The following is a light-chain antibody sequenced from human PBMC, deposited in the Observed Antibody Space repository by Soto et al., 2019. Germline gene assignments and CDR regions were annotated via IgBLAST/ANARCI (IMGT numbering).Light chain of an antibody. Sequence: DIQMTQSPSTLSASVGDRVTITCRASQTTDSWLAWYQQRPGKPPNLLIYKASTLASGVPSRFSGSGSGTEFTLTITSLQPDDFATYYCQQYHIYSGTFGQGTKVDIK. V-gene: IGKV1-5*03. J-gene: IGKJ1*01. CDR1: QTTDSW. CDR3: QQYHIYSGT. CDR2: KAS.